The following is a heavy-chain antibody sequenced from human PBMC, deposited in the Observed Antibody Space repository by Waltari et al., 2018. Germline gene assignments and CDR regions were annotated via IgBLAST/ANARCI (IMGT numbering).Heavy chain of an antibody. CDR2: IIPMFGIP. D-gene: IGHD7-27*01. CDR3: ARHELGISQYYYNMYV. J-gene: IGHJ6*03. V-gene: IGHV1-69*12. CDR1: GGSFGGYA. Sequence: VQLVQSGGELKKQGSSVKVSCKTSGGSFGGYAISWVRQAPGQGLEWMGVIIPMFGIPDYSQKFQDRLIITADESTSTAYMELSSLRSEDTAIYYCARHELGISQYYYNMYVWGRGTTVTISS.